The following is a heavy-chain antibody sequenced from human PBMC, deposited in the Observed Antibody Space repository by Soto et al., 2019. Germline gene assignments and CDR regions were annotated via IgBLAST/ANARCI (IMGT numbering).Heavy chain of an antibody. D-gene: IGHD6-13*01. CDR2: IIPIFGTA. V-gene: IGHV1-69*13. CDR1: GGTFSSYA. Sequence: ASVKVSCKASGGTFSSYAISWVRQAPGQGLEWMGGIIPIFGTANYAQKFQGRVTITADESTSTAYMELSSLRSEDTAVYYCARDSAAAGSPSWYYYYGMDVWGQGTTVTVSS. J-gene: IGHJ6*02. CDR3: ARDSAAAGSPSWYYYYGMDV.